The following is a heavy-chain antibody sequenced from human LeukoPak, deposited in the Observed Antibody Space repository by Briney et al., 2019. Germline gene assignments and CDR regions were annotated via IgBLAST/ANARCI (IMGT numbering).Heavy chain of an antibody. CDR3: AKDVALIQLWLNPLLDY. CDR1: VFTFSSYA. Sequence: PGASLRLSCAASVFTFSSYAMSWVRQAPGKGREGVAAISVSGGSTYYADSVKGRFTLSRDNSKNPLFLQLNSLRAEDTAVYYCAKDVALIQLWLNPLLDYWGQGTLVTVSS. V-gene: IGHV3-23*01. CDR2: ISVSGGST. J-gene: IGHJ4*02. D-gene: IGHD5-18*01.